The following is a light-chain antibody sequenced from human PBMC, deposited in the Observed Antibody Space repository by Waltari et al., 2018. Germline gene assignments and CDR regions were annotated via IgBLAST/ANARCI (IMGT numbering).Light chain of an antibody. CDR1: QSVSSN. CDR2: GAS. V-gene: IGKV3-15*01. CDR3: QQYSDWPYT. Sequence: EIVMTQSPGTLSVSPGERATPSCRASQSVSSNLAWYQQKPGQAPRLPIYGASTRATGIPARFSGSGSGTEFTLTISSLQSEDFAVYYCQQYSDWPYTFGQGTKLEIK. J-gene: IGKJ2*01.